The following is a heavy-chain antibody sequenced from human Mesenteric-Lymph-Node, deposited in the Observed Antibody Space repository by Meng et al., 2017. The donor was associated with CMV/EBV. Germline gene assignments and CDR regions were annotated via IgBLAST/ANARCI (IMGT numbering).Heavy chain of an antibody. CDR2: ISGSGGST. J-gene: IGHJ6*02. CDR3: AKASIYYYYGMDV. V-gene: IGHV3-23*01. CDR1: GFTFNSYA. Sequence: ETLSLTCAASGFTFNSYAMSWVRQAPGKGLEWVSGISGSGGSTYYADSVKGRFTISRDNSKNTLYLQMNSLRAEDTALYYCAKASIYYYYGMDVWGQGSTVTVSS.